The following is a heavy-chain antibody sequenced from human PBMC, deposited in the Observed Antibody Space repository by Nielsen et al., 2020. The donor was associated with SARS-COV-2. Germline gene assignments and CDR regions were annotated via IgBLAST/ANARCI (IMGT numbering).Heavy chain of an antibody. CDR3: ARRSSGGYSRRFFDF. CDR1: GDSISSSSYY. J-gene: IGHJ4*02. CDR2: IYYSGNT. D-gene: IGHD3-22*01. Sequence: SETLSLTCTVSGDSISSSSYYWGWIRQPPGRGLEWIGSIYYSGNTYFSTSLKSRATISLDTSKNQFSLNLNSVTAADTAVYYCARRSSGGYSRRFFDFWGQGNLVTVSS. V-gene: IGHV4-39*01.